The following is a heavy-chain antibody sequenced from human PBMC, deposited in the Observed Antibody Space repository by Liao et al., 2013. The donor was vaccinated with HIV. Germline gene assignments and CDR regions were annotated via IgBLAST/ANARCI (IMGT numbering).Heavy chain of an antibody. CDR1: GGSLSGYY. V-gene: IGHV4-34*01. J-gene: IGHJ4*02. Sequence: QVQLQQWGAGLLKPSETLSLTCAVYGGSLSGYYWTWIRQPPGKGLEWIGEINHNGITNYNPSLKSRLIISIDTSKNQFSLKLNSVTAADTAVYYCARGSPPNYYDTKPLDYWGQGTLVTVSS. CDR3: ARGSPPNYYDTKPLDY. D-gene: IGHD3-22*01. CDR2: INHNGIT.